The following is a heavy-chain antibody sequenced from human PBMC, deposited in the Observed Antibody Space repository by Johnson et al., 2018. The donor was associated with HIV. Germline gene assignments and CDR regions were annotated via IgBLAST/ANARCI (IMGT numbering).Heavy chain of an antibody. CDR3: AKDRIMVRGVIGAFDI. CDR1: GFSFSDYA. J-gene: IGHJ3*02. V-gene: IGHV3-30*04. CDR2: ISYDGSSK. D-gene: IGHD3-10*01. Sequence: VQLVESGGGVVQPGRSLRLSCAASGFSFSDYAMHWVRQAPGKGLEWVAVISYDGSSKFYPNSLKGRFSISRDNSKNTLYLQMNSLRAEDTAVYYCAKDRIMVRGVIGAFDIWGQGTMVTVSS.